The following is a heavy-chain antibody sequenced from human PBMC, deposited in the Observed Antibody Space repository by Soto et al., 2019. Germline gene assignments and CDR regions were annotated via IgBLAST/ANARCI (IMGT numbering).Heavy chain of an antibody. CDR2: IYHRGST. J-gene: IGHJ6*02. CDR3: ARDSPAAGPLNYYGMDV. D-gene: IGHD6-13*01. Sequence: QVQLQESGPGLVKPSQTLSVTCTVSGGSISSGGYYWTWIRQHPGKGLEWIGFIYHRGSTKYNPSLTSRVTMSVDMSKTQFSLKLSSVTAAHTAVYYCARDSPAAGPLNYYGMDVCGQGTTVTVSS. CDR1: GGSISSGGYY. V-gene: IGHV4-31*03.